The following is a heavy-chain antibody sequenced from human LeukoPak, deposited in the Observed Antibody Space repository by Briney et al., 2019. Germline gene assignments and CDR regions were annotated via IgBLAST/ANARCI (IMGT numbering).Heavy chain of an antibody. CDR1: GFTSSGSA. V-gene: IGHV3-73*01. Sequence: SGGSLRLSCAASGFTSSGSAMLWVRQASGKGLEWVGRIRSKANTYATAYAAPVKGRFIISRDDSKNTAYLQMNSLKTEDTAVYYCTRHNYYEDGFDYWGQGTLVTVSS. J-gene: IGHJ4*02. CDR2: IRSKANTYAT. CDR3: TRHNYYEDGFDY. D-gene: IGHD3-22*01.